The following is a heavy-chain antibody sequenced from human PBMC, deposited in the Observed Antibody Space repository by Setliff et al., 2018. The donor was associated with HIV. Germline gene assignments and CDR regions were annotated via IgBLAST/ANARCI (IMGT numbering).Heavy chain of an antibody. CDR1: GGSLSGYY. CDR2: INQSGNT. J-gene: IGHJ2*01. D-gene: IGHD3-10*01. Sequence: SETLSLTCAVYGGSLSGYYWSWVRQSPGRGLEWIGEINQSGNTNFNPSLKSRLIISVDTSKSQFSLKLTSVTAADTVLYYCAREGGQGYSGSGSFYHRNFDLWGRGTLVTVSS. V-gene: IGHV4-34*01. CDR3: AREGGQGYSGSGSFYHRNFDL.